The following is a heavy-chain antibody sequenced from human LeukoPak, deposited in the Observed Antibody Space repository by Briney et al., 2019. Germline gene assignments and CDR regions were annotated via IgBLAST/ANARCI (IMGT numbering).Heavy chain of an antibody. D-gene: IGHD2-2*01. CDR2: ISGSGGGT. V-gene: IGHV3-23*01. CDR3: AKGRDIVVGPAAMRAFDY. Sequence: GGSLRLSCAASGFTFSSYAMSWVRQAPGKGLEWVSAISGSGGGTYYADSVKGRFTISRDNSKNMLHLQMNSLRAEDTAVYYCAKGRDIVVGPAAMRAFDYWGQGTLVTVSS. CDR1: GFTFSSYA. J-gene: IGHJ4*02.